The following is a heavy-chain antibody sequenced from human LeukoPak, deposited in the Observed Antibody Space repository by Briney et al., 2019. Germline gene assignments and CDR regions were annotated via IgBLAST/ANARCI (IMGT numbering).Heavy chain of an antibody. J-gene: IGHJ4*02. D-gene: IGHD2-2*01. CDR2: IDWNDDK. CDR1: GFSLSTSGVG. Sequence: SGPTLVKPTQPLTLTCTYTFSGFSLSTSGVGVAWLRQSPGKALEWLSLIDWNDDKHYSPSLKSRLTIIKDTSKNQVVLTMTNMPPVDTATYFCARTIVVVSAARPRPAGEFDYGGKGPRVPVS. CDR3: ARTIVVVSAARPRPAGEFDY. V-gene: IGHV2-5*01.